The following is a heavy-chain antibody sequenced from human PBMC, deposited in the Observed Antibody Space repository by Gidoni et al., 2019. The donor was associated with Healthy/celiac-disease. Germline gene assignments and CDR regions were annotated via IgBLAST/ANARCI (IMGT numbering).Heavy chain of an antibody. D-gene: IGHD6-25*01. J-gene: IGHJ3*02. CDR2: IIPSFGTA. CDR3: ASIAARAIGAFDI. V-gene: IGHV1-69*01. CDR1: GGTFSSYT. Sequence: QVQLVQSEAEVKKPGSAVKVSCKASGGTFSSYTISWVRQAPGQGLEWMGGIIPSFGTANYAQKFQGRVTITADESTSTAYMELSSLRAEDTAVYYCASIAARAIGAFDIWGQGTMVTVSS.